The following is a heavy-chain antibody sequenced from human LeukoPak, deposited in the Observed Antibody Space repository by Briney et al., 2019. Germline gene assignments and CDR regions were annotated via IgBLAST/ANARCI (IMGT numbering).Heavy chain of an antibody. CDR2: ISGSGGST. D-gene: IGHD1-7*01. V-gene: IGHV3-23*01. CDR3: AKGSVAWANWNYYFDY. J-gene: IGHJ4*02. Sequence: GGSLRLSCAASGFTFSSYAMSWVRQAPGKGLEWVSAISGSGGSTYYADSVKGRVTISRDNSKNTLYLQMNSLRAEDTAVYYCAKGSVAWANWNYYFDYWGQGTLVTVSS. CDR1: GFTFSSYA.